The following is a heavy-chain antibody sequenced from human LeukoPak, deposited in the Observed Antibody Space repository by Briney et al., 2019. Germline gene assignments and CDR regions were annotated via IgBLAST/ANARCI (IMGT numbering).Heavy chain of an antibody. J-gene: IGHJ3*01. CDR3: AKDLNTYYYDTGD. CDR2: ITGSGSAK. V-gene: IGHV3-11*04. CDR1: GFTFSDHY. D-gene: IGHD3-22*01. Sequence: GGSLRLSCAASGFTFSDHYMSWIRQAPGKGLEWISYITGSGSAKYYADSVKGRFTISRDNAKNSLYLQMNSLRAEDTAVYYCAKDLNTYYYDTGDWGQGTMVTVSS.